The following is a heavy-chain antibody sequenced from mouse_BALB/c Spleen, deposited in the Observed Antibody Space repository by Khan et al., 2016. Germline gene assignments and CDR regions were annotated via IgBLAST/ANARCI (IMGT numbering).Heavy chain of an antibody. V-gene: IGHV3-6*02. Sequence: EVQLQESGPGLVKPSQSLSLTCSVTGYSITSGYYWNWIRQFPGNKLEWMGYISYDGSNNYNPSLKNRISITRDTSKNQFFLKLNSVTTEDTATXYCARACYFDYWGQGTTLTVSS. CDR2: ISYDGSN. CDR1: GYSITSGYY. J-gene: IGHJ2*01. CDR3: ARACYFDY.